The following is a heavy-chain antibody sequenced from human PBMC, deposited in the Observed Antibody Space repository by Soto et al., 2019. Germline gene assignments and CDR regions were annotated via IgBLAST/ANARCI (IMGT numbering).Heavy chain of an antibody. J-gene: IGHJ6*03. D-gene: IGHD6-13*01. CDR2: IWYDGSNK. CDR3: ARDARIAAAGNYYYYMDV. Sequence: GGSLRLSCAASGFTFSSYGMHWVRQAPGKGLEWVAVIWYDGSNKYYADSVKGRFTISRDNSKNTLYLQMNSLRAEDTAVYYCARDARIAAAGNYYYYMDVWGKGTTVTVSS. CDR1: GFTFSSYG. V-gene: IGHV3-33*08.